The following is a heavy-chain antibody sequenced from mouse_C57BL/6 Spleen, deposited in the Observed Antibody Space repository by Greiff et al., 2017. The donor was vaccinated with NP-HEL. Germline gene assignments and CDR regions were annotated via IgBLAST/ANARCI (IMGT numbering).Heavy chain of an antibody. D-gene: IGHD2-5*01. Sequence: EVKLVESEGGLVQPGSSMKLSCTASGFTFSDYYMAWVRQVPEKGLEWVANINYDGSSTYYLDSLKSRFIISSDNAKNILYLQMSSLKSEDTATYYCARDPYSNWYCDVWGTGTTVTVSS. CDR1: GFTFSDYY. J-gene: IGHJ1*03. CDR2: INYDGSST. V-gene: IGHV5-16*01. CDR3: ARDPYSNWYCDV.